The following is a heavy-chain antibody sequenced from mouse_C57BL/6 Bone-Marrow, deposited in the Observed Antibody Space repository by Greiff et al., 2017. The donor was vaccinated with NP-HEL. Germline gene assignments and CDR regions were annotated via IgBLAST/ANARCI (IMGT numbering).Heavy chain of an antibody. J-gene: IGHJ2*01. CDR3: TSDEYERDY. V-gene: IGHV14-4*01. D-gene: IGHD2-4*01. CDR2: IDPENGDT. CDR1: GFNFKDDY. Sequence: VQLQQSGAELVRPGASVKLSCTASGFNFKDDYMHWVKQRPEQGLEWIGWIDPENGDTEYAAKFKGKATITADTSSNTAYLQLSSLTSEDTAVYYCTSDEYERDYWGQGTTLTVSS.